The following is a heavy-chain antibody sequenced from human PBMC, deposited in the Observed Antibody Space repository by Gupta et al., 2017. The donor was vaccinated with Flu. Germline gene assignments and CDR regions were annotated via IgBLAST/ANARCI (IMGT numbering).Heavy chain of an antibody. CDR2: ISSSGGTM. CDR3: ARDRGGSGSYYSFDY. J-gene: IGHJ4*02. Sequence: APGKGLEWVSYISSSGGTMYYADSVKGRFTISRDKAKNSRYLQRNSLRAEDTAVYYCARDRGGSGSYYSFDYWGQGTRVTVSS. D-gene: IGHD1-26*01. V-gene: IGHV3-11*04.